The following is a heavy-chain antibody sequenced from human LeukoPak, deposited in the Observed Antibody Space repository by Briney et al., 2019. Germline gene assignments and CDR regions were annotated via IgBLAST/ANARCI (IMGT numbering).Heavy chain of an antibody. J-gene: IGHJ4*02. CDR2: IIPIFGTA. CDR1: GGTFSSYA. CDR3: ARVLTTRGWYEDY. Sequence: SVKVSCKASGGTFSSYAISWVRQAPGQGLEWMGGIIPIFGTANYAQRFQGRVTITTDESTSTAYMELSSLRSEDTAVYYCARVLTTRGWYEDYWGRGTLVTVSS. D-gene: IGHD6-19*01. V-gene: IGHV1-69*05.